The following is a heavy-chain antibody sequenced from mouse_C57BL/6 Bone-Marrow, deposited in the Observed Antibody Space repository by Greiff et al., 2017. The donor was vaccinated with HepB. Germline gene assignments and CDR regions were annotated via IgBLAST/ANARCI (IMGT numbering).Heavy chain of an antibody. J-gene: IGHJ2*01. CDR2: ISDGGSYT. CDR3: ARIYYGNYDFDY. V-gene: IGHV5-4*03. CDR1: GFTFSSYA. Sequence: EVMLVESGGGLVKPGGSLKLSCAASGFTFSSYAMSWVRQTPEKRLEWVATISDGGSYTYYPDNVKGRFTISRDNAKNNRYLQMSHLKSEDTAMYYCARIYYGNYDFDYWGQGTTLTVSS. D-gene: IGHD2-1*01.